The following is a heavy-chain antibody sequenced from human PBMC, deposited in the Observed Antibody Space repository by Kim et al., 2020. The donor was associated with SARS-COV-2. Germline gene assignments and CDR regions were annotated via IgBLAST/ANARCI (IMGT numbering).Heavy chain of an antibody. Sequence: SETLSLTCTVSGDSINGYYWSWIRQPAGKGLEYIGRIHSSGNTQYLPSLNSRVTMSVDTYNSKFSLTLSSLTAADTAIYFCARMSVVGSTNPYFDYWGQGMLVTVSS. CDR3: ARMSVVGSTNPYFDY. D-gene: IGHD2-15*01. J-gene: IGHJ4*02. CDR1: GDSINGYY. CDR2: IHSSGNT. V-gene: IGHV4-4*07.